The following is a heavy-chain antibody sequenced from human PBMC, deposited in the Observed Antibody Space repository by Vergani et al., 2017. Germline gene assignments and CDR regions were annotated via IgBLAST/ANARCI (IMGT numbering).Heavy chain of an antibody. V-gene: IGHV4-59*01. CDR1: GFIFSDYY. CDR3: ARSRIYYGAGSPDY. J-gene: IGHJ4*02. D-gene: IGHD3-10*01. CDR2: VSFRGDT. Sequence: QVQLVASGGGLVRPGGSLRLSCAASGFIFSDYYMTWIRQPPGKGLEWMGYVSFRGDTLYDPSVKGRMTISLNTSSNQFSLYLTSVTAADTAVYYCARSRIYYGAGSPDYWGQGTLVTVSS.